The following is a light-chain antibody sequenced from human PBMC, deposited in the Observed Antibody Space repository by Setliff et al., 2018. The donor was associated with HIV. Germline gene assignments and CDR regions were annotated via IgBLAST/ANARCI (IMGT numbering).Light chain of an antibody. CDR2: NNR. Sequence: QSALTQPPSVSGAPGQKVTISCAGSSSNMGANYDLHWYQQIPGTAPKLLIFNNRNRPSGVSDRFSGSKSGTSASLAITGLQAEDEAEYYCHSYDKILDAVVFGGGTK. J-gene: IGLJ2*01. CDR1: SSNMGANYD. CDR3: HSYDKILDAVV. V-gene: IGLV1-40*01.